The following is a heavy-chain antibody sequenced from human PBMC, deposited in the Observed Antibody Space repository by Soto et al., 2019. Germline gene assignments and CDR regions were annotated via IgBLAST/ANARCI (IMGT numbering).Heavy chain of an antibody. CDR3: ARLDSDYDYYYAMDV. Sequence: VQLVQSGAEVKKPGASVKVSCKASGYTFTRYGISWVRQAPGQGLEWVGWISAYNGNTNDAQKLQGRVTMTKDTSTSTVYMELRSLRSDDTAVYYCARLDSDYDYYYAMDVWGQGTTVTVSS. J-gene: IGHJ6*02. V-gene: IGHV1-18*01. CDR1: GYTFTRYG. CDR2: ISAYNGNT. D-gene: IGHD5-18*01.